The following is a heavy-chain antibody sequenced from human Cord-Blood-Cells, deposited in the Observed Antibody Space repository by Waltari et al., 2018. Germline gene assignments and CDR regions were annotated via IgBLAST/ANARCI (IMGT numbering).Heavy chain of an antibody. CDR2: IIPIFGTA. D-gene: IGHD3-16*01. CDR1: GGPFSSYA. V-gene: IGHV1-69*12. J-gene: IGHJ3*02. Sequence: QVQLVQSGAEVKKPGSSVKVSCKASGGPFSSYAISWVRQAPGQVLEWMGGIIPIFGTANYAQKFQGRDTITADESTSTAYMELSSLRSEDTAVYYCARLGENDAFDIWGQGTMVTVSS. CDR3: ARLGENDAFDI.